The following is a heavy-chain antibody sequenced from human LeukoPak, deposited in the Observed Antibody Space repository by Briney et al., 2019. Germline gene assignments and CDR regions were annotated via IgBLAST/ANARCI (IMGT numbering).Heavy chain of an antibody. V-gene: IGHV3-7*01. J-gene: IGHJ4*02. CDR1: GFSFSSYW. Sequence: PGGSLRLSCAASGFSFSSYWMSWVRQAPGKGLEWVASVKQVGSEKYYVDSVKGRFTISRDDAKNSLYLQMNSLRAEDTAVYFCARGHPLFEYWGQGTLVTVSS. CDR3: ARGHPLFEY. CDR2: VKQVGSEK.